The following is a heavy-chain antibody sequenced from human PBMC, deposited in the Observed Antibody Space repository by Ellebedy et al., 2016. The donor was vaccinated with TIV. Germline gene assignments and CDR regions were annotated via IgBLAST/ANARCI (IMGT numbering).Heavy chain of an antibody. Sequence: GGSLRLSXGASGFTFSSYAMGWVRQAPGKGLEWVSSISGSGDTTYYADAEKGRFTISRDNSKNTLYLQMNTLRAEDTAVYYCAKEFYQNYYDSNGLFDHWGQGTVVTVSS. CDR2: ISGSGDTT. CDR1: GFTFSSYA. D-gene: IGHD3-22*01. V-gene: IGHV3-23*01. J-gene: IGHJ4*02. CDR3: AKEFYQNYYDSNGLFDH.